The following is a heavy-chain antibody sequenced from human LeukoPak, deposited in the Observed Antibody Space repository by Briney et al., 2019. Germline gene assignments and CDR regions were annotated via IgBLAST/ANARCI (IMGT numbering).Heavy chain of an antibody. Sequence: ASVKVSCKASGYTFTRYDINWVRQAPGQGLEWMGWISAYNGKTNYAQKLQGRVTMTTDTSTSTAYMELRSLRSDDTAVYYCAREVQRWLQSNLDYWGQGTLVTVSS. J-gene: IGHJ4*02. D-gene: IGHD5-24*01. V-gene: IGHV1-18*01. CDR1: GYTFTRYD. CDR2: ISAYNGKT. CDR3: AREVQRWLQSNLDY.